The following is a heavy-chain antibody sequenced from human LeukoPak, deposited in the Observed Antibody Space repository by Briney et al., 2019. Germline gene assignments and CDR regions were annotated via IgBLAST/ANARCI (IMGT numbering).Heavy chain of an antibody. Sequence: ASVKVSCKVSGYTLTELSMHWVRQAPGKGLEWMGGFDPEDGETIYAQKFQGRVTMTEDTSTDTAYMELSSLRSEDTAVYYCATVLLRMPCFDYWGQGTLVTVSS. V-gene: IGHV1-24*01. D-gene: IGHD2-15*01. J-gene: IGHJ4*02. CDR3: ATVLLRMPCFDY. CDR2: FDPEDGET. CDR1: GYTLTELS.